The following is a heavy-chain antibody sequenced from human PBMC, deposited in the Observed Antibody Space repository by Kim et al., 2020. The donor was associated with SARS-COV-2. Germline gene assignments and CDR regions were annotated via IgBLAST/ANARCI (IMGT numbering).Heavy chain of an antibody. CDR3: TTRVGATRNYYYYGMDV. J-gene: IGHJ6*02. CDR1: GFTFSNAW. CDR2: IKSKTDGGTT. Sequence: GGSLRLSCAASGFTFSNAWMSWVRQAPGKGLEWVGRIKSKTDGGTTDYAAPVKGRFTISRDDSKNTLYLQMNSLKTEDTAVYYCTTRVGATRNYYYYGMDVWGQETTVTVAS. D-gene: IGHD1-26*01. V-gene: IGHV3-15*01.